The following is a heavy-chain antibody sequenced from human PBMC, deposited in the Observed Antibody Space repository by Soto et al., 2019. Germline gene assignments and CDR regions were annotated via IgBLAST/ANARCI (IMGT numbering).Heavy chain of an antibody. D-gene: IGHD6-19*01. J-gene: IGHJ6*02. CDR1: GGSISSYY. CDR3: ARVVTPSAKYSSGFSYYYGMDV. Sequence: SETLSLTCTVSGGSISSYYWSWIRQPPGKGLEWIGYIYYSGSTNYNPSLKSRVTISVDTSKNQFSLKLSSVTAADTAVYYCARVVTPSAKYSSGFSYYYGMDVWGQGTTVTVSS. CDR2: IYYSGST. V-gene: IGHV4-59*08.